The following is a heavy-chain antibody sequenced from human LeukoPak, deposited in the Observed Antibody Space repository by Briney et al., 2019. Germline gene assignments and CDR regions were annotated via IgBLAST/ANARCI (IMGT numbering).Heavy chain of an antibody. D-gene: IGHD2-15*01. CDR2: ISSSSSYI. J-gene: IGHJ4*02. V-gene: IGHV3-21*01. CDR1: GFTFSSYS. CDR3: ASGGSSTFDY. Sequence: GGSLRLSCAASGFTFSSYSMNWVRQAPGKGLEWDSSISSSSSYIYYADSVKGRFTISRDNAKNSLYLQMNSLRAEDTAVYYCASGGSSTFDYWGQGTLVTVSS.